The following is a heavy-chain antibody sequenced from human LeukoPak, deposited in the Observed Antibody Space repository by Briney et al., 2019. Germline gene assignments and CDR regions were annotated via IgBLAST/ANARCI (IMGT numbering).Heavy chain of an antibody. V-gene: IGHV3-23*01. CDR3: AKNLTVTYFNY. J-gene: IGHJ4*02. CDR2: IGGSGYST. CDR1: GFTFSTYA. D-gene: IGHD4-17*01. Sequence: PGGSLRLSCAASGFTFSTYAMSWVRQAPGKGLQWVSAIGGSGYSTYYADSVRGRFTISRDNSKNTLYLQMHSLRAEDSAVYYFAKNLTVTYFNYWGQGTLVTVSS.